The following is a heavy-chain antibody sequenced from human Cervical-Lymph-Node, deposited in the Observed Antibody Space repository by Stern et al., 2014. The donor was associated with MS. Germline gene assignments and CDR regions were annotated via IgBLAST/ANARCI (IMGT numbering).Heavy chain of an antibody. CDR3: ALSAFDF. V-gene: IGHV1-46*01. CDR1: GFTFTNYY. Sequence: VQLVQSGAEVKKPGASGKVSCKASGFTFTNYYVHWVRQAPGQGLEWMGIINRSDDDTGYAQRFQGRLTVTRDTSSSAVYMELTSLRYDDTAVYYCALSAFDFWGQGTLVTVSS. CDR2: INRSDDDT. J-gene: IGHJ4*02. D-gene: IGHD5/OR15-5a*01.